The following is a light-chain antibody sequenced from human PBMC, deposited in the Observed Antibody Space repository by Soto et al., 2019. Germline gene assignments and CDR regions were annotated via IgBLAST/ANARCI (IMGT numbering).Light chain of an antibody. V-gene: IGKV3-11*01. J-gene: IGKJ3*01. CDR1: QSVSRY. Sequence: EILMTQSPATLSVSPGGRATLSCSASQSVSRYLACYQQKPGQAPRLLIFGASNRAPGIPARFSGSGSGTDFTLTITSLEPEDFAVYYCQQRTNWPPTFGPGTKVDIK. CDR3: QQRTNWPPT. CDR2: GAS.